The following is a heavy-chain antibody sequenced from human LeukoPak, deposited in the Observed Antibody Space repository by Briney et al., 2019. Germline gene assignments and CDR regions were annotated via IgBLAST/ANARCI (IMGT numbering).Heavy chain of an antibody. CDR1: GGSISSSSYY. CDR2: IYYSGST. CDR3: AREPARYNWNDEADY. D-gene: IGHD1-1*01. J-gene: IGHJ4*02. Sequence: PSETLSLTCTVSGGSISSSSYYWGWIRQPPGKGLEWIGSIYYSGSTYYNPSLKSRVTISVDTSKNRFSLKLSSVTAADTAVYYCAREPARYNWNDEADYWGQGTLVTVSS. V-gene: IGHV4-39*07.